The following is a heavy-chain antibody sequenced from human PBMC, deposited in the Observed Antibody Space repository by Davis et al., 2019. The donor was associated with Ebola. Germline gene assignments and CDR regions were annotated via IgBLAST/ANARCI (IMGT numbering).Heavy chain of an antibody. Sequence: GESLKISCAASGFTFSSYSMNWVRQAPGKGLEWVSSISSSSSYIYYADSVKGRFTISRDNAKNSLYLQMNSLRAEDTAVYYCANLAGYYYDSSGYYRTSYYFDYWGQGTLVTVSS. CDR2: ISSSSSYI. J-gene: IGHJ4*02. V-gene: IGHV3-21*01. D-gene: IGHD3-22*01. CDR1: GFTFSSYS. CDR3: ANLAGYYYDSSGYYRTSYYFDY.